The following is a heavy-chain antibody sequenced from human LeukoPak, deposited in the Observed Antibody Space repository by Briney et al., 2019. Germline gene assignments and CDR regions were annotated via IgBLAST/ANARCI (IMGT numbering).Heavy chain of an antibody. CDR3: AREQKSGSYRPFDY. D-gene: IGHD1-26*01. CDR2: IYYSGST. CDR1: GGSVSGYY. J-gene: IGHJ4*02. V-gene: IGHV4-59*02. Sequence: SETLSLTCTVSGGSVSGYYWSWIRQPPGEGLEWIGHIYYSGSTNYNPSLKSRLTISLDTSKNQFSLNLSSLTAADTAVYYCAREQKSGSYRPFDYWGQGTLVTVPS.